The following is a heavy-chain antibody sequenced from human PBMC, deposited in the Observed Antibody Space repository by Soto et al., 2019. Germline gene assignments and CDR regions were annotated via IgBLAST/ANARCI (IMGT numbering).Heavy chain of an antibody. D-gene: IGHD4-17*01. CDR3: AKDGPGPQRRDYGDYVPYFQH. CDR1: GFTFSSYG. V-gene: IGHV3-30*18. Sequence: GGSLRLSCAASGFTFSSYGMHWVRQAPGKGLEWVAVISYDGSNKYYADSVKGRFTISRDNSKNTLYLQMNSLRAEDTAVYYCAKDGPGPQRRDYGDYVPYFQHWGQGTLVTVSS. J-gene: IGHJ1*01. CDR2: ISYDGSNK.